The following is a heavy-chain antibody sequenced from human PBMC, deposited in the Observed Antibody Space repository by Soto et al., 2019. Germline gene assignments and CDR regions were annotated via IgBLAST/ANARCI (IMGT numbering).Heavy chain of an antibody. J-gene: IGHJ4*02. CDR3: ARDRYYDGVGYHYESAY. CDR2: IIPIFRSA. D-gene: IGHD3-22*01. Sequence: QVQLVQSGAEVKKPGSSVKVSCKASGGDFINYGISWVRQAPGQGLEWMGGIIPIFRSANYAQKFQGRVTIAWDESTTTAYMELTALTSEDTAVYYCARDRYYDGVGYHYESAYWGQGTLVTVSS. V-gene: IGHV1-69*01. CDR1: GGDFINYG.